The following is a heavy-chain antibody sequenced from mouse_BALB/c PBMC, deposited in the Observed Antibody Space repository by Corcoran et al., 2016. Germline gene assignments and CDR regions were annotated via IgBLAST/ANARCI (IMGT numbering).Heavy chain of an antibody. Sequence: EVQLQQSGAELVKPGASVKLSCTASGFNIKDTYMHWVKQRPEQGLEWIGRIDPANGNTKYDPKFQGKATITADTSSNTAYLQLSSLTSEDTAVYYCARRFYYGNYGAMDYWGQGTSVTVSS. D-gene: IGHD2-1*01. CDR2: IDPANGNT. CDR3: ARRFYYGNYGAMDY. V-gene: IGHV14-3*02. CDR1: GFNIKDTY. J-gene: IGHJ4*01.